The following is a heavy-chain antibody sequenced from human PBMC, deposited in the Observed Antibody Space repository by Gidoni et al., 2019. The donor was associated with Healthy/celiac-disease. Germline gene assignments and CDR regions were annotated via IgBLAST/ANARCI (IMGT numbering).Heavy chain of an antibody. V-gene: IGHV3-21*01. CDR1: GFTFSSYS. D-gene: IGHD3-3*01. CDR2: ISRSSSYI. CDR3: AWLRGYDLALAVYYYYGMDV. J-gene: IGHJ6*02. Sequence: EVQLVASGGGLVKPGGSLRLSCAASGFTFSSYSMTWVRQAPGKGLEWVSSISRSSSYIYYADSVKGRFTISRDNAKNSLYLQMNSLRAEDTAVYYCAWLRGYDLALAVYYYYGMDVWGQGTTVTVSS.